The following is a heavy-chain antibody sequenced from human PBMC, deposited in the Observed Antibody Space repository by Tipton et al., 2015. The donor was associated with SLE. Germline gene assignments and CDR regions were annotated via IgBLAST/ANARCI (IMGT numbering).Heavy chain of an antibody. CDR2: INHSGST. Sequence: TLSLTCAVYGGSFSGYYWSWIRQPPGKGLEWIGEINHSGSTNYNPSLKSRVTISVDTSKNQFSRKLSSVTAADTAVYYCATLVGGDAFDIWGQGTMVPVSS. V-gene: IGHV4-34*01. D-gene: IGHD1-26*01. CDR1: GGSFSGYY. CDR3: ATLVGGDAFDI. J-gene: IGHJ3*02.